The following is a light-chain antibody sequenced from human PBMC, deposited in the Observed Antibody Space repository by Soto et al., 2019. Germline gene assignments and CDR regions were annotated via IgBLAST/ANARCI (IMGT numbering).Light chain of an antibody. CDR2: SAS. CDR1: QDISVY. Sequence: DIQMTQSPSSLSASVGDRVTITCRASQDISVYLAWYQQKPGKVPKLLIYSASTFQSGVPSRFSGSGSGTDFTLTISSLPPEGVATYFCQKFNTAPLTFGQGTRLEIK. V-gene: IGKV1-27*01. J-gene: IGKJ5*01. CDR3: QKFNTAPLT.